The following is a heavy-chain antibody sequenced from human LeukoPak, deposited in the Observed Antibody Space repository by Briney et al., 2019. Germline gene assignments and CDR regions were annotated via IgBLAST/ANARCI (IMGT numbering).Heavy chain of an antibody. D-gene: IGHD2-21*02. J-gene: IGHJ1*01. CDR2: ISGSGGST. CDR3: ARTLAVVTATRGAEYFQH. CDR1: GFTFSSYA. V-gene: IGHV3-23*01. Sequence: GGSLRLSCAASGFTFSSYAMTWVRPAPGEGLEWVSGISGSGGSTYYADSVKGRFTISRDNSKNTLYLQMNSLRAEDTAVYYCARTLAVVTATRGAEYFQHWGQGTLVTVSS.